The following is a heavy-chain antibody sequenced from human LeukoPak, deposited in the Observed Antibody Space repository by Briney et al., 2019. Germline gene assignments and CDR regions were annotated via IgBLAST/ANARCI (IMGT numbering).Heavy chain of an antibody. J-gene: IGHJ4*02. D-gene: IGHD2-15*01. CDR2: TKQDGSEN. CDR3: ARDRGHYFDY. V-gene: IGHV3-7*04. CDR1: GITFSSYW. Sequence: PGGSLRLSCAASGITFSSYWMSWVRQAQGKGLEWVANTKQDGSENYYEDSVKGRFAISRDNGKNSLYLQMNSLRAEDTAVYYCARDRGHYFDYWGQGTLVTVSS.